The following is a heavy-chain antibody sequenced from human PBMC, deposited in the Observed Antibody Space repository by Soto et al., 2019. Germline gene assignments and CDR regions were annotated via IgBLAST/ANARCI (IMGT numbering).Heavy chain of an antibody. CDR2: IIPIFGTA. Sequence: ASVKVSCKASGGTFSSYVISWVRQAPGQGLEWMGGIIPIFGTANYAQKFQGRVTITADESTSTAYMELSSLRSEDTAVYYCASSITIFGVVTPYYYGMDVWGQGTTVTVSS. CDR3: ASSITIFGVVTPYYYGMDV. CDR1: GGTFSSYV. V-gene: IGHV1-69*13. J-gene: IGHJ6*02. D-gene: IGHD3-3*01.